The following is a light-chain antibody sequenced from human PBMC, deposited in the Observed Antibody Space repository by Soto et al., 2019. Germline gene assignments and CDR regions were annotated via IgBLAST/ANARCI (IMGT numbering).Light chain of an antibody. Sequence: EIVLTQSQATLSLSPGERATLSCRASQSLSNFLAWYQQKPCQSPRLLIYDASNRATGIPNRFSGSGSGTVVTLTISMQEADDFAVYYCQLRGNLFTVGPGTTVEIK. J-gene: IGKJ3*01. CDR2: DAS. V-gene: IGKV3-11*01. CDR1: QSLSNF. CDR3: QLRGNLFT.